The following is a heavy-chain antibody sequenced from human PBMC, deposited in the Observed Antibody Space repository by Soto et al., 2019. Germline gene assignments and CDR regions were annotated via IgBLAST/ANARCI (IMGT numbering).Heavy chain of an antibody. Sequence: QVQLQESGPGLVKPSQTLSLTCTVSGGSITSSGYYWSWIRQHPGEGLEWIGFTSNSGSTSYNPSLQSRVTISVDTSSNQFSLNLKSVTAADTAVYYCARGWGSTKVDYWGQGTLVTVSP. CDR1: GGSITSSGYY. CDR2: TSNSGST. D-gene: IGHD3-16*01. V-gene: IGHV4-31*03. J-gene: IGHJ4*02. CDR3: ARGWGSTKVDY.